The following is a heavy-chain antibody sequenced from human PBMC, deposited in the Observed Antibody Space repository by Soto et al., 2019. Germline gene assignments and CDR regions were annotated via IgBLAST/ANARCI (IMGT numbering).Heavy chain of an antibody. Sequence: QVQLVQSGAEVRKPGASVKVSCKASGYTFTDYDINWVRQAPGQGLEWVGRMNPNSGRTDYAQKLQGRVTITRDTSTRAAYMELSSLGFAATPVYFCSPWGRNGWETGFFWGQGTLVTVSS. D-gene: IGHD3-9*01. CDR3: SPWGRNGWETGFF. V-gene: IGHV1-8*01. J-gene: IGHJ4*02. CDR2: MNPNSGRT. CDR1: GYTFTDYD.